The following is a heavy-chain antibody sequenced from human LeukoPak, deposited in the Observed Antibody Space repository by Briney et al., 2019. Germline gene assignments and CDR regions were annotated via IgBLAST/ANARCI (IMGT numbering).Heavy chain of an antibody. CDR3: AREHSGYDFPGRDYYYMDV. D-gene: IGHD5-12*01. CDR1: GFTFSSYS. CDR2: ISSSSSAI. J-gene: IGHJ6*03. V-gene: IGHV3-48*04. Sequence: GGSLRLSCAASGFTFSSYSMNWVRQAPGKGLEWVSYISSSSSAIYYADSVKGRFTISRDNARNSLYLQMNSLRAEDTAVYYCAREHSGYDFPGRDYYYMDVWGKGTTVTVSS.